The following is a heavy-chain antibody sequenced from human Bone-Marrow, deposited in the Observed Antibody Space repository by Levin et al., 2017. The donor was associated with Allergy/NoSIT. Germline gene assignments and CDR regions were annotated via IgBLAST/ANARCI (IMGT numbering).Heavy chain of an antibody. D-gene: IGHD2-21*02. J-gene: IGHJ6*02. CDR2: IWSDESNK. V-gene: IGHV3-33*01. CDR1: GFTFSSYG. CDR3: ARDLETAYVPVGAMDV. Sequence: LAGGSLRLSCAASGFTFSSYGIHWVRQAPGRGLEWVALIWSDESNKYYANSVKGRFTISRDNSKNTLYLQMNSLRAEDTAVYYCARDLETAYVPVGAMDVWGQGTTVTVSS.